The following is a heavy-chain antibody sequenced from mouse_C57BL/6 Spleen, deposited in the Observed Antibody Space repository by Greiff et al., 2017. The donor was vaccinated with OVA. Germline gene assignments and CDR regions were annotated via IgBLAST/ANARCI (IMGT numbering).Heavy chain of an antibody. D-gene: IGHD1-1*01. CDR2: ISYDGCN. V-gene: IGHV3-6*01. CDR3: AREGYYGSEDYWYFDV. CDR1: GYSITSGYY. Sequence: EVKLEESGPGLVKPSQSLSLTCSVTGYSITSGYYWNWIRQFPGNKLEWMGYISYDGCNNYNPSLKNRISITRATSKNQFFLKLNSVTTEDTATYYCAREGYYGSEDYWYFDVWGTGTTVTVSS. J-gene: IGHJ1*03.